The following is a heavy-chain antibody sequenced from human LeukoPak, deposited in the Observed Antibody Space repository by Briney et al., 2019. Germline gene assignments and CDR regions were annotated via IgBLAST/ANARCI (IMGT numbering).Heavy chain of an antibody. Sequence: PSETPSLTCTVSGGSISSYYWSWIRQPPGKGLEWIGYIDTSGSTNHNPSLKSQVTISADTSKNQFSLKLSSVTAADTAVYYCARAYSSSWLSAFDIWGQGTMVTVSS. CDR3: ARAYSSSWLSAFDI. CDR2: IDTSGST. V-gene: IGHV4-4*09. J-gene: IGHJ3*02. D-gene: IGHD6-13*01. CDR1: GGSISSYY.